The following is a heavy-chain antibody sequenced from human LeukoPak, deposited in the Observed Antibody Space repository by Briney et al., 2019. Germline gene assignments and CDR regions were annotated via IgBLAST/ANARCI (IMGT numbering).Heavy chain of an antibody. CDR1: GFTFSSYA. D-gene: IGHD3-3*01. J-gene: IGHJ4*02. CDR3: AKNYDFWSGYPTYFDY. CDR2: ISGSGGST. V-gene: IGHV3-23*01. Sequence: HPGGSLRLSWAASGFTFSSYAMSLVRQAPGKGLEWVSAISGSGGSTYYADSVKGRFTISRDNSKTTLYLQMNSLRAEDTAVYYCAKNYDFWSGYPTYFDYWGQGTLVTVSS.